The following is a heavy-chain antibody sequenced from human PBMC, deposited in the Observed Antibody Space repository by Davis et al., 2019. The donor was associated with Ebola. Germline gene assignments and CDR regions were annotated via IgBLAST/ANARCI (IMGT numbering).Heavy chain of an antibody. Sequence: PSETLSLTCTVSGGSISSYYWSWIRQPPGKGLEWIGEINHSGSTNYNPSLKSRVTISVDTSKNQFSLKLSSVTAADTAVYYCARVTADYDFWSGYYSNYYYYMDVWDKGTTVTVSS. D-gene: IGHD3-3*01. V-gene: IGHV4-34*01. CDR1: GGSISSYY. CDR3: ARVTADYDFWSGYYSNYYYYMDV. J-gene: IGHJ6*03. CDR2: INHSGST.